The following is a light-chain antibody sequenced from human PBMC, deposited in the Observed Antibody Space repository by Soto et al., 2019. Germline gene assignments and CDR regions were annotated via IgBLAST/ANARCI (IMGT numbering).Light chain of an antibody. J-gene: IGLJ1*01. CDR3: SSYTSSSTGGYV. Sequence: QSALTQPASVSGSPGQSITISCAGTSSDVGGYNYVSWYQQHPGKAPKLLIYEVSNQPSGVSNRFSGSKSGNTASLTISGLQAEDEADYYCSSYTSSSTGGYVFGTGTKLTVL. CDR2: EVS. CDR1: SSDVGGYNY. V-gene: IGLV2-14*01.